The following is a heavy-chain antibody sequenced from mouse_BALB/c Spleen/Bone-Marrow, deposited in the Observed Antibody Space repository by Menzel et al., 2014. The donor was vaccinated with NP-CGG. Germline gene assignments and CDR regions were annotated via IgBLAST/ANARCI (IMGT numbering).Heavy chain of an antibody. CDR1: GYTFTDYY. D-gene: IGHD3-3*01. CDR3: ARSRYFDN. V-gene: IGHV1-26*01. Sequence: EVQLQQSGPELVKPGTSVKMSCKASGYTFTDYYMMRVRQSHGKSLEWIGHINPNTDGTFYNQKFKGKATLTVDKSSSTAYMQLNSLTSEDSAVYYCARSRYFDNWGQGTTLTVSS. J-gene: IGHJ2*01. CDR2: INPNTDGT.